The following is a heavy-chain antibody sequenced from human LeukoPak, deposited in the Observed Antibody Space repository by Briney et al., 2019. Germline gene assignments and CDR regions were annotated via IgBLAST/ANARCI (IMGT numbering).Heavy chain of an antibody. V-gene: IGHV3-7*01. CDR3: ASSSWPNYYGMDV. CDR1: GFTFSSYW. Sequence: PGGSLRLSCAASGFTFSSYWMSWVRQAPGKGLEWVANIKQDGSEKYYVDSVKGRFTISRDNAKNSLYLQMNSLRAEDTAVHYCASSSWPNYYGMDVWGQGTTVTVSS. J-gene: IGHJ6*02. CDR2: IKQDGSEK. D-gene: IGHD6-13*01.